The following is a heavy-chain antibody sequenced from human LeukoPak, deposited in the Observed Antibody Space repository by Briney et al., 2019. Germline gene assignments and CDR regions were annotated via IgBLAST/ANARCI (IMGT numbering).Heavy chain of an antibody. CDR3: ARSKMWPPSFDY. D-gene: IGHD2-21*01. Sequence: GGSLRPSCAASGFTFSSYGMNWVRQAPGKGLEWVSVITTTGGDTKYADSVKGRFTISRDNSKNTVYLQMNSLRAEDTAVYFCARSKMWPPSFDYWGQGTPVTVSS. CDR1: GFTFSSYG. CDR2: ITTTGGDT. J-gene: IGHJ4*02. V-gene: IGHV3-23*01.